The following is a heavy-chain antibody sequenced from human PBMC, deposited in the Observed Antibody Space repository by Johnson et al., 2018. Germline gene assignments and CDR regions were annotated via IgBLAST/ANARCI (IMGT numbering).Heavy chain of an antibody. Sequence: VQLVQSGAEVKKPGESLKISCKGSGYSFTSYWIGWVRQMPGKGLEWMGIIYPGDSDTRYSPSFQGQVTISADKSTSTAYLQWSSPKASGTAMYDCARHGAVGVVVAATHLGAFDIWGQGTMVTVSS. CDR2: IYPGDSDT. V-gene: IGHV5-51*01. D-gene: IGHD2-15*01. CDR1: GYSFTSYW. CDR3: ARHGAVGVVVAATHLGAFDI. J-gene: IGHJ3*02.